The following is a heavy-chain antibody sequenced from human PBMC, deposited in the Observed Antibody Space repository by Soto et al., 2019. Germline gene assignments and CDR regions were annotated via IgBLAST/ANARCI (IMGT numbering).Heavy chain of an antibody. CDR2: ISGSGGST. CDR3: AKDKGSGWYGYYGMDV. CDR1: GFTFSSYG. J-gene: IGHJ6*02. V-gene: IGHV3-23*01. Sequence: EVQLLESGGGLVQPGGSLRLSCAVSGFTFSSYGMSWVRQAPGKGLEWVSTISGSGGSTYYADSVKGRFTISRDNSKNPGNKQMNSLRAEDTAVYYCAKDKGSGWYGYYGMDVWGQGTTVTVSS. D-gene: IGHD6-19*01.